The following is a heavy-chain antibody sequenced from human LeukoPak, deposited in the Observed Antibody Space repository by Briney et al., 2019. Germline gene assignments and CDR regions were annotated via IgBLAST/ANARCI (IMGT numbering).Heavy chain of an antibody. CDR1: GVIISSYA. CDR2: INGRGDNP. D-gene: IGHD2/OR15-2a*01. Sequence: PGGSLRLSCAASGVIISSYAMSRVRQAPGKGLEWGSAINGRGDNPYYADFVKGRFTISRDNSKSTVYLQMNSLRTEDTAVYYCAKDRVSPGFNWFDPWGQGTLVTVSS. J-gene: IGHJ5*02. CDR3: AKDRVSPGFNWFDP. V-gene: IGHV3-23*01.